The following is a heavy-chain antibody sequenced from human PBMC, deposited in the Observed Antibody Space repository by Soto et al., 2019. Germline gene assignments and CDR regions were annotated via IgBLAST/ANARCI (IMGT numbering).Heavy chain of an antibody. D-gene: IGHD2-8*01. Sequence: ASVTVSCKASGYSFTDYHIHWERQAPGQGLEWLGRINPKSGGTSTAQKFQGWVTMTTDTSISTASMELTRLPSDDTAIYYCARGDSTDCSNGVCSFFYNHDMDVWGQGTTVTVS. V-gene: IGHV1-2*04. CDR1: GYSFTDYH. CDR2: INPKSGGT. CDR3: ARGDSTDCSNGVCSFFYNHDMDV. J-gene: IGHJ6*02.